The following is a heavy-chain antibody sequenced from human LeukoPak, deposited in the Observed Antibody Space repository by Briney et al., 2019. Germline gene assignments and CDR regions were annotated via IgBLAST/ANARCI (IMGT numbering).Heavy chain of an antibody. CDR2: IIPIFGTA. J-gene: IGHJ4*02. V-gene: IGHV1-69*13. Sequence: ASVKVSCKASGYTFTSYYMHWVRQAPGQGLEWMGGIIPIFGTANYAQKFQGRVTITADESTSTAYMELSSLRSEDTAVYYCASPSHYYDSSGYYFNYWGQGTLVTVSS. D-gene: IGHD3-22*01. CDR3: ASPSHYYDSSGYYFNY. CDR1: GYTFTSYY.